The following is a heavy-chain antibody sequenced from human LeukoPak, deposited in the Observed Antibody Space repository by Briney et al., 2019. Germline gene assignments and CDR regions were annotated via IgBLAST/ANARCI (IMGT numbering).Heavy chain of an antibody. CDR1: GDTFTSYD. J-gene: IGHJ6*03. Sequence: ASVKVSCKASGDTFTSYDINWVRQATGQGLEWMGWMNPNTRNTGYAQKFQGRVTITRNTSISTAYMELRSLRSEDTAVYYCARGPRYCSSTSCYYYYYMDVWGKGTTVSVSS. V-gene: IGHV1-8*03. D-gene: IGHD2-2*01. CDR3: ARGPRYCSSTSCYYYYYMDV. CDR2: MNPNTRNT.